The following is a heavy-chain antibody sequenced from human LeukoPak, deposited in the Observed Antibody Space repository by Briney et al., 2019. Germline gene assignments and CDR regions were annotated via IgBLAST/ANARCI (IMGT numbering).Heavy chain of an antibody. D-gene: IGHD6-13*01. J-gene: IGHJ5*02. V-gene: IGHV3-33*06. CDR1: GFTFSSYG. CDR2: IWYDGSNK. CDR3: AKPGIAAAQEGNWFDP. Sequence: PGRSLRLSCAASGFTFSSYGMHWVRQAPGKGLEWVAVIWYDGSNKYYADSVKGRFTISRDNSKNTLYPQMNSLRAEDTAVYYCAKPGIAAAQEGNWFDPWGQGTLVTVSS.